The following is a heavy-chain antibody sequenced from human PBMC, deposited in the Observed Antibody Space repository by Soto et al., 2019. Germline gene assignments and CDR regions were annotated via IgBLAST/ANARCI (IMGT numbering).Heavy chain of an antibody. CDR1: GYTFTSYA. CDR3: ARGSSWSQNYGMDV. D-gene: IGHD6-13*01. V-gene: IGHV1-3*01. CDR2: INAGNGNT. J-gene: IGHJ6*02. Sequence: ASVKVSCKASGYTFTSYAMHWVRQAPGQRLEWMGWINAGNGNTKYSQKFQGRVTITRDTSASTAYMELSSLRSEDTAVYYCARGSSWSQNYGMDVWGQGTTVTVSS.